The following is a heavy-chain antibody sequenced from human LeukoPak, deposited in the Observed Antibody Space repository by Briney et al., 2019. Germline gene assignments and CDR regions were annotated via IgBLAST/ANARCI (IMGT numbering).Heavy chain of an antibody. CDR1: GFTVSGNY. V-gene: IGHV3-53*01. J-gene: IGHJ3*02. Sequence: GGSLRLSCAASGFTVSGNYMSWVRQAPGKGLEWVSVIYSGGSTYYADSVKGRFTISRDNSKNTLYLQMNSLRAEDTAVYYCARARKDYYDSSGYYRAFDIWGQGTMVTVSS. D-gene: IGHD3-22*01. CDR3: ARARKDYYDSSGYYRAFDI. CDR2: IYSGGST.